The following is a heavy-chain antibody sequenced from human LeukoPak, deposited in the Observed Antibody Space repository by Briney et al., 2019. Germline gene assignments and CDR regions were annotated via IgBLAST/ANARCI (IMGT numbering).Heavy chain of an antibody. CDR2: IKPNSGGT. Sequence: ASVKVSCKASGYTFACYYMHWVRQAPGQGLEWMGWIKPNSGGTNYAQKFQGRVTMTRDTSISTAYMELSRLRSDDTAVYYCAIMDGDRGSYYWFDPWGQGTLVTVSS. J-gene: IGHJ5*02. CDR3: AIMDGDRGSYYWFDP. CDR1: GYTFACYY. D-gene: IGHD1-26*01. V-gene: IGHV1-2*02.